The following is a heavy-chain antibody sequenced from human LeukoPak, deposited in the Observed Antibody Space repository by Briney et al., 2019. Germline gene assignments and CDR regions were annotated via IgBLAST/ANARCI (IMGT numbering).Heavy chain of an antibody. CDR3: ARGRSELELRAFDY. CDR1: GGSISSSSYY. CDR2: IYYSGST. V-gene: IGHV4-39*07. J-gene: IGHJ4*02. D-gene: IGHD1-7*01. Sequence: PSETLSLTCTVSGGSISSSSYYWGWIRQPPGKGLEWIGSIYYSGSTYYNPSLKSRVTISVDTSKNQFSLKLSSVTAADTAVYYCARGRSELELRAFDYWGQGTLVTVSS.